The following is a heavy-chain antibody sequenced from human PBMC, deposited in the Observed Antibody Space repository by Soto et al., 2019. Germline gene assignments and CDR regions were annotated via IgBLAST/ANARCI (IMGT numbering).Heavy chain of an antibody. J-gene: IGHJ4*02. CDR3: AREEIHRTYYDFWSGYLYYFDY. CDR1: GFTFSSYS. Sequence: GGSLRLSCAASGFTFSSYSMNWVRQAPGKGLEWVSSISSSSSYIYYADSVKGRFTISRDNAKNSLYLQMNSLRAEDTAVYYCAREEIHRTYYDFWSGYLYYFDYWGQGTLVTVSS. V-gene: IGHV3-21*01. D-gene: IGHD3-3*01. CDR2: ISSSSSYI.